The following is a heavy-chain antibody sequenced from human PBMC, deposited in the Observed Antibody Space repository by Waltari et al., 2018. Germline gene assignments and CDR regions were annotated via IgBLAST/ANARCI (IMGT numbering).Heavy chain of an antibody. D-gene: IGHD3-10*01. CDR2: INHSGST. CDR3: ARWRKIASTMVRGVDYDAFDI. CDR1: GGSFSGYY. J-gene: IGHJ3*02. V-gene: IGHV4-34*01. Sequence: QVQLQQWGAGLLKPSETLSLTCAVYGGSFSGYYWSWIRQPPGKGLGWIGEINHSGSTNYNPSLKSRVTISVDTSKNQFSLKLSSVTAADTAVYYCARWRKIASTMVRGVDYDAFDIWGQGTMVTVSS.